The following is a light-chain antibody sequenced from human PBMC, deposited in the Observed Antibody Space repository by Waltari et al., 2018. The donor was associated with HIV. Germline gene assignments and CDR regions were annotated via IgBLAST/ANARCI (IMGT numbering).Light chain of an antibody. Sequence: QSVLTQPPSASGTPGQRVTIPCSGSSPHIGRNYVYWSQQLPGTAPKLLIYTNNQRPSGVPDRFSGSKSGTSASLAISGLRSEDEADYYCAAWNDRLSGYVFGTGTKVTV. CDR1: SPHIGRNY. J-gene: IGLJ1*01. V-gene: IGLV1-47*01. CDR2: TNN. CDR3: AAWNDRLSGYV.